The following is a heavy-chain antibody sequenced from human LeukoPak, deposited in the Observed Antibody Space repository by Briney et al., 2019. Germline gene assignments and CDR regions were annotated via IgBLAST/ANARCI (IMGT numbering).Heavy chain of an antibody. CDR2: ISGSGGST. CDR3: ARDGGYSGYDYQEFDY. D-gene: IGHD5-12*01. CDR1: GFTFSSYA. J-gene: IGHJ4*02. V-gene: IGHV3-23*01. Sequence: GGSLRLSCAASGFTFSSYAMSWVRQAPGKGLEWVSAISGSGGSTYYADSVKGRFTISRDNSKNTLYLQMNSLRAEDTAVYYCARDGGYSGYDYQEFDYWSQGTLVTVSS.